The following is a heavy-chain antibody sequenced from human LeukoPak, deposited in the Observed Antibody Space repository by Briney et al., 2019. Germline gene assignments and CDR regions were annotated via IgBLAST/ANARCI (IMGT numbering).Heavy chain of an antibody. CDR2: ISSSSSYI. Sequence: PGGSLRLSCAASGFTFSSYSMNWVRQAPGKGLDGVSSISSSSSYIYYADSVKGRFTISRDNAKNSLYLQMNSLRAEDTAVYYCARDGVSGWYGGTFDYWGQGTLVTVSS. J-gene: IGHJ4*02. D-gene: IGHD6-19*01. CDR1: GFTFSSYS. CDR3: ARDGVSGWYGGTFDY. V-gene: IGHV3-21*01.